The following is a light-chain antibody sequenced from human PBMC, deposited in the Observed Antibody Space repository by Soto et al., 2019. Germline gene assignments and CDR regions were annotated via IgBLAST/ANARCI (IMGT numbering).Light chain of an antibody. J-gene: IGKJ1*01. Sequence: EIVMTQSPACLCASQGERATLSCRASQSVRSNLAWYQQKPGQAPRLLIYGASTRATGIPARFSGSGSGTEFTLSIGSLQSEDFAVYYCQQYNDWPPTFGQGTMVDIK. V-gene: IGKV3-15*01. CDR3: QQYNDWPPT. CDR2: GAS. CDR1: QSVRSN.